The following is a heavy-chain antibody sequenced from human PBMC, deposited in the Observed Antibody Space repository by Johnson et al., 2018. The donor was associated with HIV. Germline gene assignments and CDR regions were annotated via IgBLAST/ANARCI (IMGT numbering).Heavy chain of an antibody. CDR3: AKEGGYIYGYGGDQTGDAFDI. J-gene: IGHJ3*02. CDR2: ISGSGGST. Sequence: VQLVESGGGLVQPGGSLRLSCAASGFTFSSYAMSWVRQAPGKGLEWVSAISGSGGSTYYADSVKGRFTISRDNHKNTLHLQMSSLRVDDTAVYFCAKEGGYIYGYGGDQTGDAFDIWGQGTMVTVSS. CDR1: GFTFSSYA. D-gene: IGHD5-18*01. V-gene: IGHV3-23*04.